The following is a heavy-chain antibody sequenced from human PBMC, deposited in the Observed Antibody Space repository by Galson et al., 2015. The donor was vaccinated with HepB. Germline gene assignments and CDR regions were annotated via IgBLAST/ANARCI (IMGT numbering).Heavy chain of an antibody. J-gene: IGHJ4*02. V-gene: IGHV3-23*01. Sequence: SLRLSCAASGFTFSNYAMSWVRQAPGKGLEWVSGISGSGGTTYYADSVKGRFTISRDNSKNTLYLQFNSLTAEDTAVYYCAKQTEGLTRPCDYWGQGALVTVSS. CDR2: ISGSGGTT. CDR3: AKQTEGLTRPCDY. D-gene: IGHD3-9*01. CDR1: GFTFSNYA.